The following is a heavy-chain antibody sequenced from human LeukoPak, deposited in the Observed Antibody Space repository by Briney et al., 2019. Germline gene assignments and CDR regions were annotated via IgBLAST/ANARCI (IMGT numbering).Heavy chain of an antibody. CDR3: ARDLLCTSTSCYTDFDY. J-gene: IGHJ4*02. Sequence: GGSLRLSCAASGFTFSSYSMNWVRQAPGKGLEWVSSISSGSNYMYYADSVKGRFTISRDNAKNSLYLQMNSLRAADTVVYYCARDLLCTSTSCYTDFDYWGQGTLVTVSS. D-gene: IGHD2-2*02. V-gene: IGHV3-21*01. CDR1: GFTFSSYS. CDR2: ISSGSNYM.